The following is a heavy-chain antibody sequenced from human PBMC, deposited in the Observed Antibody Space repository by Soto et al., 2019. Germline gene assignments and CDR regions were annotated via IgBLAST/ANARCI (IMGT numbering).Heavy chain of an antibody. CDR3: ARIDLYCSSTSCYHVPSDY. D-gene: IGHD2-2*01. V-gene: IGHV2-26*01. Sequence: QVTLKESGPVLVKPTETLTLTCTVSGFSLSNARMGVSWIRQPPGKALEWLAHIFSNDEKSYSTSLKSRLTISKDTSKSQVVLTMTNMDPVDTATYYCARIDLYCSSTSCYHVPSDYWGQGTLVTVSS. CDR2: IFSNDEK. J-gene: IGHJ4*02. CDR1: GFSLSNARMG.